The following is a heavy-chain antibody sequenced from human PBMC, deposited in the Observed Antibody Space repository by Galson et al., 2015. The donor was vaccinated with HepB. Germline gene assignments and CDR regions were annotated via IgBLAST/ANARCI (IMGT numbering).Heavy chain of an antibody. V-gene: IGHV3-21*01. CDR2: ISSSSSYI. CDR1: GFTFRSYS. CDR3: ATHSSGWFWYFDL. Sequence: SLRLSCAASGFTFRSYSMNWVRQAPGKGLEWVSSISSSSSYIYYADSVKGRFTISRDNAKNSLYPQINSLRAEDTAVYYCATHSSGWFWYFDLWGRGTLVTVSS. J-gene: IGHJ2*01. D-gene: IGHD6-19*01.